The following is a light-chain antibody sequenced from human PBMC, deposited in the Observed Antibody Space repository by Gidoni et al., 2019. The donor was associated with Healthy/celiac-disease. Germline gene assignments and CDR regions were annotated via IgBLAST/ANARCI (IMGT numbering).Light chain of an antibody. CDR1: QSVSSSY. J-gene: IGKJ2*01. CDR2: GAS. CDR3: QQYGSSPRT. Sequence: EIVFTQSPGTLSLSPGERATLSFRASQSVSSSYLDWYQQKPGQAPRLLIYGASSRATGIPDRFSGSGSGTDFTLTISRLEPEDFAVYYCQQYGSSPRTFGQGTKLEIK. V-gene: IGKV3-20*01.